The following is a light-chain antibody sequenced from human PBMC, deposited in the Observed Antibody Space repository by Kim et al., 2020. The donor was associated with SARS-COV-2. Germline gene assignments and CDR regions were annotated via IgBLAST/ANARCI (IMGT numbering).Light chain of an antibody. CDR3: QVWDSSSDHVV. CDR2: YDS. CDR1: NIGSKN. J-gene: IGLJ2*01. V-gene: IGLV3-21*04. Sequence: APGKTARITCGGNNIGSKNVHWYQQKPGQAPVLVIYYDSDRPSGIPERFSGSNSGNTATLTISRVEAGDEADYYCQVWDSSSDHVVFGGGTKLTVL.